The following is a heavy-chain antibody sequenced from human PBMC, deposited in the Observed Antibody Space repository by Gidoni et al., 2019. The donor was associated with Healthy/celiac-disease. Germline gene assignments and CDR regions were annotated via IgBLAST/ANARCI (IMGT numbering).Heavy chain of an antibody. J-gene: IGHJ6*02. V-gene: IGHV4-31*03. CDR3: ARTVRGVNGYYYGMDV. Sequence: QVQLQESGPGLVKPSQTLSLTCTVSGGSISSGGYYWSWIRQHPGKGLEWIGYIYYSGSTYYNPSLKSRVTISVDTSKNQFSLKLSSVTAADTAVYYCARTVRGVNGYYYGMDVWGQGTTVTVSS. CDR2: IYYSGST. CDR1: GGSISSGGYY. D-gene: IGHD3-10*01.